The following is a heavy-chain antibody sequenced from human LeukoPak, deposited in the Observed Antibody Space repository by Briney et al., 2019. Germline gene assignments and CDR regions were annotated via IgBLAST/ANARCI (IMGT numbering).Heavy chain of an antibody. CDR2: VFHGGST. Sequence: SETLSLTCTASGGSIINNHYYWGWIRQPPGKGLEWFGTVFHGGSTYYNPSLESRVTISVDTANNQFSLNLRSVTAADTALYYCARHVPSALRVVVVTSDWYFDLWGRGTLVTVSS. V-gene: IGHV4-39*01. CDR3: ARHVPSALRVVVVTSDWYFDL. J-gene: IGHJ2*01. CDR1: GGSIINNHYY. D-gene: IGHD2-21*02.